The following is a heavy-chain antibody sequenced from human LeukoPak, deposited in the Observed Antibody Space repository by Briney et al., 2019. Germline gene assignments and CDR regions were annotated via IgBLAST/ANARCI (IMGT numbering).Heavy chain of an antibody. D-gene: IGHD3-16*02. CDR3: ARYVWGSYRSSDYYFDY. CDR2: IYWDDDK. CDR1: GFSLSTSGVG. J-gene: IGHJ4*02. V-gene: IGHV2-5*02. Sequence: SGPTLVNPTQTLTLTCTFSGFSLSTSGVGVGWIRQPPGKALEWLALIYWDDDKRYSPSLKSRLTITKDTSKNQVDLTMTNMDPVDTATYYCARYVWGSYRSSDYYFDYWGQGTLVTVSS.